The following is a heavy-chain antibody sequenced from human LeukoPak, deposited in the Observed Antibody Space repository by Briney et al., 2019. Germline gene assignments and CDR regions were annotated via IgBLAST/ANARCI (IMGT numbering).Heavy chain of an antibody. CDR1: GFTFSDYF. V-gene: IGHV3-11*05. Sequence: GGSLRLSCAASGFTFSDYFMTWIRQAPGKGLEWVSYISSSSSNTNYADSVKGRFTISRDNAKNSLSLQMNSLRAEDTAVYYCAKGGYCSTTSCYVGWFDPWGQGTLVTVSS. J-gene: IGHJ5*02. CDR3: AKGGYCSTTSCYVGWFDP. CDR2: ISSSSSNT. D-gene: IGHD2-2*01.